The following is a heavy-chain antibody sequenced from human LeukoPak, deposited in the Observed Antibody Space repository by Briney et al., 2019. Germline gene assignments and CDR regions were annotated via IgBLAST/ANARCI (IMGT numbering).Heavy chain of an antibody. CDR1: GFTFSSYG. J-gene: IGHJ3*02. V-gene: IGHV3-30*18. Sequence: PGGSLRLSCAASGFTFSSYGMHWVRRAPGKGLEWVAVISYDGSNKYYADSVKGRFTISRDNSKNTLYLQMNSLRAEDTAVYYCAKGIGDVVVVAATEDAFDIWGQGTMVTVSS. CDR3: AKGIGDVVVVAATEDAFDI. D-gene: IGHD2-15*01. CDR2: ISYDGSNK.